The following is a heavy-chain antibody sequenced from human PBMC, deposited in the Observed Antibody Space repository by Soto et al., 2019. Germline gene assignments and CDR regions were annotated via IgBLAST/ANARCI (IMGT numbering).Heavy chain of an antibody. J-gene: IGHJ6*02. CDR1: GYSISSGYY. V-gene: IGHV4-38-2*01. D-gene: IGHD4-17*01. Sequence: SETLSLTCAVSGYSISSGYYWGWIRQPPGKGLEWIGSIYHSGSTYYNPSLKSRVTISVDTSKNQFSLKLSSVTAADTAVYYCGITVTGYYYCGMDVWGQGTTVTVSS. CDR3: GITVTGYYYCGMDV. CDR2: IYHSGST.